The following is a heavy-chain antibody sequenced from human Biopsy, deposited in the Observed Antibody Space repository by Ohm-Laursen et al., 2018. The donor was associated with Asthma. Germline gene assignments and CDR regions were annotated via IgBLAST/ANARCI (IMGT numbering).Heavy chain of an antibody. CDR3: VRGSSSWHHGPLHYYYGLDV. Sequence: TLSLTCSLSSGSGGYMRSGNYYWGWIRQPPGKGLEWIGSIYYSGTTYYNPSLESRLTVSAATSKNQFSLKLTSVTAADTAVYYCVRGSSSWHHGPLHYYYGLDVWGQGTTATVSS. J-gene: IGHJ6*02. CDR2: IYYSGTT. V-gene: IGHV4-39*01. CDR1: SGSGGYMRSGNYY. D-gene: IGHD6-13*01.